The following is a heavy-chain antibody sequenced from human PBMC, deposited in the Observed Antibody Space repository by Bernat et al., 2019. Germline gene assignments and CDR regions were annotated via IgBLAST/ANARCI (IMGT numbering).Heavy chain of an antibody. CDR2: ISSNGGST. CDR3: ARATTHCSSTSCYSLFDY. Sequence: EVKLVESGGGLVQPGGSLRLSCAASGFTFSSYAMHWVRQAPGKGLEYVSAISSNGGSTYYANSVKGRFTISRDNSKNTLYLQMGSLRAEDMAVYYCARATTHCSSTSCYSLFDYWGQGTLVTVSS. D-gene: IGHD2-2*01. J-gene: IGHJ4*02. CDR1: GFTFSSYA. V-gene: IGHV3-64*01.